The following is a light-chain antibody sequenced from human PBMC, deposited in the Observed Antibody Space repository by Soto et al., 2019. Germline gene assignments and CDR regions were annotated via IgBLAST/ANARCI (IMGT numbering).Light chain of an antibody. J-gene: IGKJ5*01. Sequence: VWRQSPATLSLSPGETDTLSSRSSQSISTYSAWYQQKPGQAPRLLIYGVSSRATGIPDRFSGSGSGTDFTLTISSLEPEDFAVYYCQQRSKWNTFGQGTRLEIK. CDR2: GVS. V-gene: IGKV3-11*01. CDR1: QSISTY. CDR3: QQRSKWNT.